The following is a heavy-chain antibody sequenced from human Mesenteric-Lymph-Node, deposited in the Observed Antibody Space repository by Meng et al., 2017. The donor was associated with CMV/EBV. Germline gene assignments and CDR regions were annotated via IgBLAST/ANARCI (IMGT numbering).Heavy chain of an antibody. CDR2: ISGSDGST. CDR1: GFIFSNYE. Sequence: GESLKISCAASGFIFSNYEMNWVRQAPGKGLEWVSYISGSDGSTYYTDSVKGRFTISRDNAKNSLYLQMNGLRAEDTAVYYCARTKIAMLRGHFDYWGQGIMVTVSS. V-gene: IGHV3-48*03. J-gene: IGHJ4*02. CDR3: ARTKIAMLRGHFDY. D-gene: IGHD3-10*01.